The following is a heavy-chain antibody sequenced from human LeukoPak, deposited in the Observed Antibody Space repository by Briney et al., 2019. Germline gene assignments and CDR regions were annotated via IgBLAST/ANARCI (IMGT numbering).Heavy chain of an antibody. D-gene: IGHD3-16*01. V-gene: IGHV4-34*01. Sequence: SETLSLTCDVYGGSFRGYYWSWIRQPPGKGLEWIGEINRSGSTDYNPSLKSRVTISVDTSKNQFSLKLSSVTAADTAVYYCARETSQKGAHYMDVWGKGTTVTISS. CDR1: GGSFRGYY. J-gene: IGHJ6*03. CDR3: ARETSQKGAHYMDV. CDR2: INRSGST.